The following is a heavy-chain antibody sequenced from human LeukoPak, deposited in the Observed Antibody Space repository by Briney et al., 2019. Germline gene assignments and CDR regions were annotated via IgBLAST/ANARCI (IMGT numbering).Heavy chain of an antibody. CDR2: IYYSGTV. J-gene: IGHJ4*02. CDR3: ARLGMAASYFYDSSGDKFDY. V-gene: IGHV4-31*03. Sequence: PSETLSLTCSVSGGSMSSGGYYWSWIRQHPGEGLEWMGHIYYSGTVYYNPSLRSRVSISVDTSKNQFSLRLSSVTVADTAVYYCARLGMAASYFYDSSGDKFDYWGQGTLVTVSS. CDR1: GGSMSSGGYY. D-gene: IGHD3-22*01.